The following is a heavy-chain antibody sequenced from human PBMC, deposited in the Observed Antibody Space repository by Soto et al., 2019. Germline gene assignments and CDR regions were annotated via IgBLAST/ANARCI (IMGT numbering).Heavy chain of an antibody. V-gene: IGHV3-11*01. CDR2: ISSSGGTI. CDR1: GGNCGDYD. J-gene: IGHJ6*03. Sequence: VGPQRDSCGAAGGNCGDYDRRRIRQETGKGLEWVSYISSSGGTIYYADSVKGRFTISRDNAKNSLYLQMNSLTAADTAVYYCARSTMVRGARGHYYHYRDVWGTGTTVTVSS. CDR3: ARSTMVRGARGHYYHYRDV. D-gene: IGHD3-10*01.